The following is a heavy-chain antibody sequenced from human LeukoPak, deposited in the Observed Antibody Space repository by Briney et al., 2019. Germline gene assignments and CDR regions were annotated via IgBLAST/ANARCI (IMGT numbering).Heavy chain of an antibody. D-gene: IGHD3-10*01. V-gene: IGHV3-23*01. Sequence: GRSLRLFCAASGFSFSTYGKNWVRRAPGKGLEWVSAIRGSGDSTYYADSVKGRFTISRDNSKNMLYLQMNSLRAKDRAVYYCAKAGRGGAITMVRGVKGDYYYMDVWGKGTTVTISS. CDR2: IRGSGDST. CDR1: GFSFSTYG. CDR3: AKAGRGGAITMVRGVKGDYYYMDV. J-gene: IGHJ6*03.